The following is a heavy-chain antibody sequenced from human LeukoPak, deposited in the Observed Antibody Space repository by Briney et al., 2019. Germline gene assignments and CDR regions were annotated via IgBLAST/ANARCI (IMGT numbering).Heavy chain of an antibody. Sequence: HSGGSLRLSCAASGFTFSSYEMNWVRQASGKGLEWVSYISTSGSTIRYADSVKGRFTISRDDAKNSLYLQMNSLRAEDTAVYYCARRPYSVSDAPNAFDIWGQGTMVTVSS. CDR3: ARRPYSVSDAPNAFDI. CDR2: ISTSGSTI. J-gene: IGHJ3*02. D-gene: IGHD1-26*01. V-gene: IGHV3-48*03. CDR1: GFTFSSYE.